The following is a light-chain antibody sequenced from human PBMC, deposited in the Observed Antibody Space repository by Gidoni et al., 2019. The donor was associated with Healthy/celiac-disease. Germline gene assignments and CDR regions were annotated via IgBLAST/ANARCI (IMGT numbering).Light chain of an antibody. V-gene: IGLV3-1*01. CDR1: KLGDKY. CDR2: QDS. CDR3: QAWDSSTAV. J-gene: IGLJ2*01. Sequence: SYELTQPPSVFVSPGQTASIPCSGDKLGDKYACWYQQKPGQSPVLVIYQDSKRPSGIPERFSGSNSGNTATLTIRGTQAMDEADYYCQAWDSSTAVFGGGTKLTVL.